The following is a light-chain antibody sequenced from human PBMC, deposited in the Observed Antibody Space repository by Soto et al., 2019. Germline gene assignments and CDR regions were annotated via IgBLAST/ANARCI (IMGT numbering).Light chain of an antibody. Sequence: QLVLTQPPSASGTPGQRVTISCSGSSSNIGSNTVNWYQQLPGTAPKLLIYSNNRRPSGVPARFSGSKSGTSASLAISGLQSEDEDDYYCAAWDDSMNGPVFGGGTKVTVL. CDR3: AAWDDSMNGPV. V-gene: IGLV1-44*01. J-gene: IGLJ2*01. CDR1: SSNIGSNT. CDR2: SNN.